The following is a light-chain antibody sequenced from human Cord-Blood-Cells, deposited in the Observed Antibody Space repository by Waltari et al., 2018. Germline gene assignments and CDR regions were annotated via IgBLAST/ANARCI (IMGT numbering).Light chain of an antibody. CDR3: CSYAGSSTLWV. CDR1: SSDVGSYNL. Sequence: QSALTQPASVSGSPGQSITIPSTGTSSDVGSYNLVSSYQQHPGKAPKLMIYEGSKRPSGVSNRFSGSKSGNTASLTSSGLQAEDEADYYCCSYAGSSTLWVFGGGTKLTVL. V-gene: IGLV2-23*01. J-gene: IGLJ3*02. CDR2: EGS.